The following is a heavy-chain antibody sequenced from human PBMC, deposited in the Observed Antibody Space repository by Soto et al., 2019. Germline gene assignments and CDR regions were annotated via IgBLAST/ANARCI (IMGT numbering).Heavy chain of an antibody. CDR1: GFTFSSYG. D-gene: IGHD4-17*01. V-gene: IGHV3-30*18. CDR2: ISYDGSNK. Sequence: GGSLRLSCAASGFTFSSYGMHWVRQAPGKGLEWVAVISYDGSNKYYADSVKGRFTISRDNSKNTLYLQMNGLRAEDTAVYYCAKGPSTTVTPFDYWGQGTLVTVSS. J-gene: IGHJ4*02. CDR3: AKGPSTTVTPFDY.